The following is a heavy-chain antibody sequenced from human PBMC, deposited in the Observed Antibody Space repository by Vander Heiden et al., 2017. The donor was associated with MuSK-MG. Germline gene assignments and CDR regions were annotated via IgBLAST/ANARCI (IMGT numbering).Heavy chain of an antibody. Sequence: QITLKESAPTLVKPTQTLTLTCTFSGFSLSTSGVGVGWIRQPPGKALDWLALIYWDDDKRYSPSLKSRLTITKDTSQNQVVLTMTNMDPVDTATDYCAHVDVMATTLHGFDPWGQGTLVTVSS. CDR1: GFSLSTSGVG. V-gene: IGHV2-5*02. J-gene: IGHJ5*02. CDR2: IYWDDDK. CDR3: AHVDVMATTLHGFDP. D-gene: IGHD5-12*01.